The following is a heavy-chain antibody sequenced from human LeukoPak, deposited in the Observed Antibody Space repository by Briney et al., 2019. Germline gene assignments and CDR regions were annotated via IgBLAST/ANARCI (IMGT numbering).Heavy chain of an antibody. CDR2: ISGGGETT. V-gene: IGHV3-23*01. D-gene: IGHD2-2*01. CDR1: GFAFSSHA. Sequence: QSGGSLRLSWAASGFAFSSHAMSWVRQAPGKGLEWVAAISGGGETTWYADSVKGRFIMPRDNSRNMLHLQMNSLRAEDTAVYYCAKDRIGFYQPYDYWGQGTLVTVSS. J-gene: IGHJ4*02. CDR3: AKDRIGFYQPYDY.